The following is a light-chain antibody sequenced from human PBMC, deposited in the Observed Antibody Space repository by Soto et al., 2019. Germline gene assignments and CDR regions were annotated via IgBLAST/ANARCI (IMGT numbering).Light chain of an antibody. J-gene: IGLJ1*01. Sequence: QSVLTQPPSASGTPGQRVTISCSGSSSNIGRNALNWYQQLPGMAPRLLIYGRNQRPSGVPDRFSGSRSGTSASLAISGLQSEDEADYFCAVWDDSLNGYVFGTGTKVTVL. CDR1: SSNIGRNA. CDR2: GRN. CDR3: AVWDDSLNGYV. V-gene: IGLV1-44*01.